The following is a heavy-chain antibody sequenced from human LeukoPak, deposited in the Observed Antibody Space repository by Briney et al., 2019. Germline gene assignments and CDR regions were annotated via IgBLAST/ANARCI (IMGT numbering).Heavy chain of an antibody. D-gene: IGHD6-6*01. Sequence: SETLSLTCTVSGGSISDYYWTWIRQPAGRGLEWIGRIYTTTGSTHYSPSLKSRVTMSVDTSKNQVSLRLTSVTAADTAVYYCARVRGIPTRAGAVYYGVDVWGQGTTVTVSS. CDR2: IYTTTGST. J-gene: IGHJ6*02. CDR3: ARVRGIPTRAGAVYYGVDV. CDR1: GGSISDYY. V-gene: IGHV4-4*07.